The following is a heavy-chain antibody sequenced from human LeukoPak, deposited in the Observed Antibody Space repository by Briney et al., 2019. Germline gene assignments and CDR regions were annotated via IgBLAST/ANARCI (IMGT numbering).Heavy chain of an antibody. D-gene: IGHD1-1*01. J-gene: IGHJ6*02. CDR3: AREGGSLTKVTYYGLDV. CDR2: VDDTGT. V-gene: IGHV3-66*01. CDR1: GFSVSHHN. Sequence: GGSLRLSCAASGFSVSHHNLNWVRQAPGRGLEWVASVDDTGTHYADSVKGRFDISTDTSKNMVSLHLSDVGDDDTGLYFCAREGGSLTKVTYYGLDVWGPGTTVTVSS.